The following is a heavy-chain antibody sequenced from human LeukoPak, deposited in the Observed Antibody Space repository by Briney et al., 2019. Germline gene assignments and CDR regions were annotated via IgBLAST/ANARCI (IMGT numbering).Heavy chain of an antibody. CDR3: ARDVGGSLDY. V-gene: IGHV3-7*01. Sequence: PAESLRLSCAGSGFTFSTYWMAWVRQVPGKGLEWVANIKGDESARHQADSVKGRFTISRDNAQNSVYLQMSSLRGEDTAVYYCARDVGGSLDYWGQGTLVTVSS. J-gene: IGHJ4*02. D-gene: IGHD1-26*01. CDR2: IKGDESAR. CDR1: GFTFSTYW.